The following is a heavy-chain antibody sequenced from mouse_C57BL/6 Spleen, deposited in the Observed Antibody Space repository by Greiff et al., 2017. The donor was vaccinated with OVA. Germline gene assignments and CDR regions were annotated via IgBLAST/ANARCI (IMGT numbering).Heavy chain of an antibody. Sequence: QVQLQQSGAELARPGASVKMSCKASGYTFTSYTMHWVKQRPGQGLEWIGYINPSSGYTKYNQKFKDKATLTADKSSSTAYMQLSSLTSEDSAVYYCAREGDVPYFDYWGQGTTLTVSS. CDR1: GYTFTSYT. CDR3: AREGDVPYFDY. CDR2: INPSSGYT. J-gene: IGHJ2*01. V-gene: IGHV1-4*01.